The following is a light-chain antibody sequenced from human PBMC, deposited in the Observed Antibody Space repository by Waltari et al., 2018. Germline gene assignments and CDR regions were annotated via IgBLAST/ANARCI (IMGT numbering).Light chain of an antibody. J-gene: IGKJ1*01. CDR1: QNMRTY. Sequence: DIQMTQSPSSLSASVGDTVTVTCRASQNMRTYLNWYQQKTAKAPKLLIYGASTLQRGVPSRFRGSASWTEFTRTVTNLQPDDFATYFCQQSFSSPWTFGQGTTVNI. CDR3: QQSFSSPWT. CDR2: GAS. V-gene: IGKV1-39*01.